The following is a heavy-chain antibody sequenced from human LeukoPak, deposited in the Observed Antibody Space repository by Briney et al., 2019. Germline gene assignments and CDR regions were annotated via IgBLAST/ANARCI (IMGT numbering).Heavy chain of an antibody. J-gene: IGHJ3*02. CDR3: ARSIGYCSSTSCYTYAFDI. V-gene: IGHV4-59*01. CDR2: IYYSGST. CDR1: GGSISSYY. D-gene: IGHD2-2*02. Sequence: SETLSLTCTVSGGSISSYYWSWIRQPPGKGLEWIGYIYYSGSTNYNPSLKSRVTISVDTSKNQFSLKLSSVTAADTAVYYCARSIGYCSSTSCYTYAFDIWGQGTMVTVSP.